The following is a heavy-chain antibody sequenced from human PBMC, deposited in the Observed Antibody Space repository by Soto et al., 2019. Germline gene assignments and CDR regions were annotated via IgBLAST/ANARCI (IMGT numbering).Heavy chain of an antibody. CDR3: ARVGPWVPYYYDSSPYTFENWFDP. Sequence: SETLSLTCAVSGYSISSGYYWGWLRQPPGKGLEWIGSIYLGGSTYYNPSLNSRVTLSIDMTNNHVSLILNSVTAADTAVYYCARVGPWVPYYYDSSPYTFENWFDPWGQGTLVTVSS. V-gene: IGHV4-38-2*01. CDR1: GYSISSGYY. J-gene: IGHJ5*02. D-gene: IGHD3-22*01. CDR2: IYLGGST.